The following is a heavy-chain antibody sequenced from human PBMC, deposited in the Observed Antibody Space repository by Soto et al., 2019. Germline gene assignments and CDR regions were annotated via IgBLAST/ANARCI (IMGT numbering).Heavy chain of an antibody. CDR2: IYYSGST. V-gene: IGHV4-31*03. CDR1: GGSISSGGYY. CDR3: ATYITMVRREMGYFDY. J-gene: IGHJ4*02. D-gene: IGHD3-10*01. Sequence: QVQLQESGPGLVKPSQTLSLTCTVSGGSISSGGYYWSWIRQHPGKGLEWIGYIYYSGSTYYNPSLKSRVTISVDTSKKQFSLKLSSVNAADTAVYYCATYITMVRREMGYFDYWGQGTLVTVSS.